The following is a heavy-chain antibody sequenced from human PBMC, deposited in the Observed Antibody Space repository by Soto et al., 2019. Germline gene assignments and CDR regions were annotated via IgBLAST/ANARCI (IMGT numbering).Heavy chain of an antibody. CDR2: SIPIFGTA. CDR1: GGTVSSYA. V-gene: IGHV1-69*13. J-gene: IGHJ4*02. CDR3: ARTYSYDSSGYYFGNYFDF. D-gene: IGHD3-22*01. Sequence: APGKVSCKASGGTVSSYAISWVGQAPGQGRGGRGGSIPIFGTANYAQKFQGRVTITGDESRSTADMELSSLRSEDTAVYYCARTYSYDSSGYYFGNYFDFWGQGTLVTVSS.